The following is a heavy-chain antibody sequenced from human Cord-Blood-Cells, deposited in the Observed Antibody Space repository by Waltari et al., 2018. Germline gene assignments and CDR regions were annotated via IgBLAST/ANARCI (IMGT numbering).Heavy chain of an antibody. CDR2: MNPNRGNT. CDR1: GYTFTSYD. Sequence: QVQLVQSGAEVKNPGASVKFSCKASGYTFTSYDINWVRQATGQGLEWMGWMNPNRGNTGYAQKFQGRVTMTRNTSISTAYMELSSLGSEDTAVYYGARGAGAVAGADYWGQGTLVTVSS. CDR3: ARGAGAVAGADY. J-gene: IGHJ4*02. D-gene: IGHD6-19*01. V-gene: IGHV1-8*02.